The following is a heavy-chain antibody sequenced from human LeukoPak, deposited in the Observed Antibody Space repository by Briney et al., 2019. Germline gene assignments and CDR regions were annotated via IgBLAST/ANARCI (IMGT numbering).Heavy chain of an antibody. J-gene: IGHJ6*02. CDR3: ARESIAAAGNDYGMDV. CDR1: GYTFTSYY. D-gene: IGHD6-13*01. Sequence: AASVKVSCKASGYTFTSYYMHWVRQAPGQGLEWMGIINPSGGSTSCAQKFQGRVTMTRDTSTSTVYMELSSLRSEDTAVYYCARESIAAAGNDYGMDVWGQGTTVTVSS. V-gene: IGHV1-46*01. CDR2: INPSGGST.